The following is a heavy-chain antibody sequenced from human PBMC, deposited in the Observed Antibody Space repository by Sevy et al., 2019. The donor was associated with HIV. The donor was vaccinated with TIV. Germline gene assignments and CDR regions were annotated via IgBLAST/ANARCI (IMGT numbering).Heavy chain of an antibody. CDR1: GFTFSSYA. D-gene: IGHD2-8*01. CDR3: ARERGGVYAASFDY. V-gene: IGHV3-30-3*01. J-gene: IGHJ4*02. CDR2: ISYDGSNK. Sequence: GGSLRLSCTASGFTFSSYAMHWVRQAPGKGLEWVAVISYDGSNKYYADSVKGRFTISRDNSKNTLYLQMNSLRAEDTAVYYCARERGGVYAASFDYWGQGTLVTVSS.